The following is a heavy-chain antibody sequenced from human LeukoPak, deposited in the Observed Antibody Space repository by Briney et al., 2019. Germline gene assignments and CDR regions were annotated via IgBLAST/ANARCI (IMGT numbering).Heavy chain of an antibody. CDR3: AKTGYYYDSSGYQDY. CDR2: ISSSGSTI. V-gene: IGHV3-11*01. CDR1: GFTFSDYY. J-gene: IGHJ4*02. Sequence: VGSLRLSCAASGFTFSDYYMSWIRQALGKGLEWVSYISSSGSTIYYADSVKGRFTISRDNAKNSLYLQMNSLRAEDTAVYYCAKTGYYYDSSGYQDYWGQGTLVTVSS. D-gene: IGHD3-22*01.